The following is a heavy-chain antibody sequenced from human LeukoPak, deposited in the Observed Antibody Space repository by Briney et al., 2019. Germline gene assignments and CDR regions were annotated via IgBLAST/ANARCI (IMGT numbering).Heavy chain of an antibody. CDR1: GFTFSSYA. CDR3: ARDDRQWLDIFGAFDI. Sequence: RGSLRLSCAASGFTFSSYAMHWVRQAPGKGLEWVAVISYDGSNKYYADSVKGRFTISRDNSKNALYLQMNSLRAEDTAVYYCARDDRQWLDIFGAFDIWGQGTMVTVSS. CDR2: ISYDGSNK. J-gene: IGHJ3*02. D-gene: IGHD6-19*01. V-gene: IGHV3-30-3*01.